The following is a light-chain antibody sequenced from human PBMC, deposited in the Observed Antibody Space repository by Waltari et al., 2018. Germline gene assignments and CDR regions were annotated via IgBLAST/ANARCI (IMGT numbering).Light chain of an antibody. CDR3: CSFAESDTWV. CDR2: EVS. Sequence: QSALTQTASVSGSPGQSITISCTGVRRDVGNYDVVSWYPKHPDKPPKLIVYEVSKRPSGVSDRFSGSKSGNTASLTISGLQAEDEADYYCCSFAESDTWVFGGGTKVTVL. CDR1: RRDVGNYDV. V-gene: IGLV2-23*02. J-gene: IGLJ3*02.